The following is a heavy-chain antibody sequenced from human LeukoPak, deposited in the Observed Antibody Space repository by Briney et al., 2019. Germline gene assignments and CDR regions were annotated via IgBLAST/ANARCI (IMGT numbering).Heavy chain of an antibody. Sequence: PSETLSLTCAVYGGSFSGYYWSWIRQPPGKGLEWIGEINHSGSTNYNPSLKSRVTISVDTSKNQFSLKLSSVTAADTAVYYCAREGPSHYDSSGYFDYWGQGTLVTVSS. D-gene: IGHD3-22*01. CDR1: GGSFSGYY. CDR3: AREGPSHYDSSGYFDY. V-gene: IGHV4-34*01. J-gene: IGHJ4*02. CDR2: INHSGST.